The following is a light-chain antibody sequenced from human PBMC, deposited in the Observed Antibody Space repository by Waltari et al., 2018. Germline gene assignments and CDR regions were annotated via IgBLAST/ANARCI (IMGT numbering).Light chain of an antibody. Sequence: DIRMTQSPSSLSASVGERVTITCRASQSISSYLNWYQQKPGKAPKLLIFAASSLQSGVPSRFSGSGSGTDFTLTISSPQPEDFATYYCQQSHSIPYTFGQGTKVEIK. CDR1: QSISSY. V-gene: IGKV1-39*01. CDR3: QQSHSIPYT. J-gene: IGKJ2*01. CDR2: AAS.